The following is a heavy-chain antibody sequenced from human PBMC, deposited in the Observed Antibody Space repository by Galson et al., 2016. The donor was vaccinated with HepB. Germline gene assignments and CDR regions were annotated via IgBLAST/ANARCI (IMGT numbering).Heavy chain of an antibody. J-gene: IGHJ4*02. CDR3: ARESYYGSGGYFAY. CDR1: GYTFTGSY. Sequence: SVKVSCKASGYTFTGSYIHWVRQAPGQGLEWMGRINPNNGDTNSAQKFQGRITMTRDTSISTAYMELSRLRSDDIAVHYCARESYYGSGGYFAYWGQGTLVTVSS. CDR2: INPNNGDT. V-gene: IGHV1-2*06. D-gene: IGHD3-10*01.